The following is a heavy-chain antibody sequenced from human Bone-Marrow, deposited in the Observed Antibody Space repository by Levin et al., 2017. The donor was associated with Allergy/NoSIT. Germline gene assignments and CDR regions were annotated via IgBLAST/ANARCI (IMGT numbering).Heavy chain of an antibody. CDR1: GASISSSPHY. CDR2: IYQTGTT. V-gene: IGHV4-39*01. J-gene: IGHJ4*02. D-gene: IGHD4-17*01. CDR3: ARRTVTHRLDY. Sequence: AGGSLRLSCTVSGASISSSPHYWGWIRQPPGKGLEWIGSIYQTGTTSYNPSLKSRVTISVDTSKNQFSLTLSSVTAADTAMSYCARRTVTHRLDYWGQGTLVSVSS.